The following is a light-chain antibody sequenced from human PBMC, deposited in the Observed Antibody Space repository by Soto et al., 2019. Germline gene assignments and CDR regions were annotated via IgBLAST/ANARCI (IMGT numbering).Light chain of an antibody. Sequence: EVVLTQSPATLSLSPGERATLSCRASQSVRFFLAWYQQKPGQAPRLLIYDASNRATGIPARFSGGGSGTDFTGTIDRLELEDFAVYYCQQRSAWPYTFGQGTKLEIK. CDR2: DAS. CDR1: QSVRFF. CDR3: QQRSAWPYT. J-gene: IGKJ2*01. V-gene: IGKV3-11*01.